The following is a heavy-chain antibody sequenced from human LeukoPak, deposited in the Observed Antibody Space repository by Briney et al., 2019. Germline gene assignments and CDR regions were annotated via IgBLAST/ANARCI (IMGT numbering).Heavy chain of an antibody. V-gene: IGHV3-23*01. CDR1: GFTFSSYA. CDR2: ISSSTGNT. CDR3: AKGAMRVLDP. J-gene: IGHJ5*02. Sequence: PGGSLRLSCAVSGFTFSSYAMNWVRQAPGKGLEWVSAISSSTGNTYYADSVKGRFTISRDNSKNTLYLQMNSLRAEDTAVYYCAKGAMRVLDPWGQGTLVNVSS.